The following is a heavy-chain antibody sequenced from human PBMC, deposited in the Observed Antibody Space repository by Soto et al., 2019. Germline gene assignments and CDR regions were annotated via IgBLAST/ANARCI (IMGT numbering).Heavy chain of an antibody. CDR1: GDSVTGNTAG. V-gene: IGHV6-1*01. CDR2: TYYRSKWYY. D-gene: IGHD3-10*02. Sequence: TLSLTCVISGDSVTGNTAGWNWIRQSPSRGLEWLGRTYYRSKWYYDYAGSVKGRMTINPDTSRNQFSLQLNSVSPEDTAVYYCASGMLVRGAYYVHVWGQGTTVTVSS. J-gene: IGHJ6*02. CDR3: ASGMLVRGAYYVHV.